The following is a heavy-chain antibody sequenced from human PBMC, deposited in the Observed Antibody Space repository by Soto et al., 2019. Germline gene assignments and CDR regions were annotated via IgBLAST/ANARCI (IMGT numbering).Heavy chain of an antibody. V-gene: IGHV1-69*12. CDR2: IIPIFGTA. CDR1: GGTFSSYA. Sequence: QVQLVQSGAEVKKPGSSVKVSCKASGGTFSSYAISWVRQAPGQGLEWMGGIIPIFGTANYAQKFQGRVTIXAXXSTSTAYMELSSLRSEDTAVYYCASDETTPYGMDVWGQGTTVTVSS. CDR3: ASDETTPYGMDV. J-gene: IGHJ6*02. D-gene: IGHD4-4*01.